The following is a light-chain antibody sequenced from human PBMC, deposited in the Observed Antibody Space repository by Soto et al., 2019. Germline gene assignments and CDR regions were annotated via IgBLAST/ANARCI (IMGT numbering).Light chain of an antibody. Sequence: EIVLTQFPATLFLSPGERATLSCRASQSVSSYLAWYQQKPGQAPRLLIYDASNRATGIPARFSGSGSGTDFTLTISSLEPEDFAVYYCQQRSNWLTFGGGTKVDIK. CDR3: QQRSNWLT. CDR2: DAS. J-gene: IGKJ4*01. CDR1: QSVSSY. V-gene: IGKV3-11*01.